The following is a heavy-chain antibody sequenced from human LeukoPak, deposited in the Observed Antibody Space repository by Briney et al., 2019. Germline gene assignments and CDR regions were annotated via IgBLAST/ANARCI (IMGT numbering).Heavy chain of an antibody. CDR2: IYYSGST. V-gene: IGHV4-61*05. D-gene: IGHD6-13*01. CDR3: ARTTEAHSWRTRYYDYYMDV. Sequence: PSETLSLTCTVSGGSITSNTNYWGWIRQPPGKGLEWIGYIYYSGSTNYNPSLKSRVTISVDTSKNQFSLKLSSVTAADTAVYYCARTTEAHSWRTRYYDYYMDVWGKGTTVTVSS. CDR1: GGSITSNTNY. J-gene: IGHJ6*03.